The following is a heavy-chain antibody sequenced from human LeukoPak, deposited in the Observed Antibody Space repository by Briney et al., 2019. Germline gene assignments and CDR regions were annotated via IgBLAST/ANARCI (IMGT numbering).Heavy chain of an antibody. CDR1: GFTFTSYA. J-gene: IGHJ6*03. V-gene: IGHV3-23*01. CDR2: ISASGGST. Sequence: GGTLRLSCAASGFTFTSYAMSWVRQAPKKGLEWVSVISASGGSTNYADSVKGRFTISRDNAKNSLYLQMSSLRAEDTALYYCARVVSYYYYMDVWGKGTTVTVSS. CDR3: ARVVSYYYYMDV.